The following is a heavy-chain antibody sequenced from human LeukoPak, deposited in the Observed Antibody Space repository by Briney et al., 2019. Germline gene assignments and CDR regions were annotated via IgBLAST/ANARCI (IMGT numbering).Heavy chain of an antibody. D-gene: IGHD2-15*01. J-gene: IGHJ4*02. Sequence: SETLSLTCAVYGGSFSGYYWSWIRQPPGKGLEWIGEINHSGSTNYNPSLKSRVTISVDTSKNQFSLKLSSVTAADTAIYYCARDVNCSGNSCYDSWGQGTLVTVSS. CDR1: GGSFSGYY. V-gene: IGHV4-34*01. CDR2: INHSGST. CDR3: ARDVNCSGNSCYDS.